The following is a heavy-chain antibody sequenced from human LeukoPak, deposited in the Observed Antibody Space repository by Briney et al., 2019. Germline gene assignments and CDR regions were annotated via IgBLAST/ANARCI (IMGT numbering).Heavy chain of an antibody. CDR1: GGSISSYY. J-gene: IGHJ4*02. Sequence: SETLSLTCTVSGGSISSYYWSWIRQPPGKGLEWTGYIYYSGSTNYNPSLKSRVTMSVDTSKNQFSLKLSSVTAADTAVYYCASTSRSGNYYDSSAYYNYFDYWGQGTLVTVSS. CDR3: ASTSRSGNYYDSSAYYNYFDY. D-gene: IGHD3-22*01. CDR2: IYYSGST. V-gene: IGHV4-59*01.